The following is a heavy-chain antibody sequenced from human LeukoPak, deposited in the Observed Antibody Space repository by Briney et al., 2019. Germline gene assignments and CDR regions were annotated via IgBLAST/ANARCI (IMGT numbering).Heavy chain of an antibody. CDR3: ARDYGSGSLYYYYGMDV. D-gene: IGHD3-10*01. J-gene: IGHJ6*02. CDR1: GFTFSDYY. Sequence: GGSLRLSCAASGFTFSDYYMSWIRQAPGKGLEWVSYISSSGSTIYYADSVKGRFTISRDNAKNSLYLQMNSLRAEDTAVYYCARDYGSGSLYYYYGMDVWGQGTTVTVSS. CDR2: ISSSGSTI. V-gene: IGHV3-11*01.